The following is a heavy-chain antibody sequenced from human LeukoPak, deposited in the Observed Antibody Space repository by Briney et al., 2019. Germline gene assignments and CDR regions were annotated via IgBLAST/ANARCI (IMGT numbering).Heavy chain of an antibody. CDR1: GFNCNNAW. D-gene: IGHD1-26*01. CDR2: IKSKTDGGTT. CDR3: TTDLTSAIYYY. Sequence: GGSLRLSCAASGFNCNNAWMSWVGHALGEGGEWVVHIKSKTDGGTTDYAAPVKGRFTISREDSKNTFYLQLNSLKPEDTAVYYCTTDLTSAIYYYWGQGTLVTVSS. J-gene: IGHJ4*02. V-gene: IGHV3-15*01.